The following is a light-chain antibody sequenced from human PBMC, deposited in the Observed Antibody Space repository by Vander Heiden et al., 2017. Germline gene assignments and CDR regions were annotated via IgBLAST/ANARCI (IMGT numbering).Light chain of an antibody. J-gene: IGLJ2*01. V-gene: IGLV3-21*02. Sequence: FVLPQPPVLSVAPGQTARLTCGGNDMGGRSAHWHQQKPDQAQALVGYADRNRPSAIPERFSGSNSGSTNTVTISRVEAGGEADYYYQVWASSGERVIFGGGTKLTVL. CDR3: QVWASSGERVI. CDR1: DMGGRS. CDR2: ADR.